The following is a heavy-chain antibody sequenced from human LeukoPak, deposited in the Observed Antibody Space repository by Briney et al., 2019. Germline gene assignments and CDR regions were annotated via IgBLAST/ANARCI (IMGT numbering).Heavy chain of an antibody. J-gene: IGHJ4*02. CDR2: ISGSGGST. CDR1: GFTFSSYA. D-gene: IGHD5-18*01. Sequence: GGSLRLSCAASGFTFSSYAMSWVRQAPGKGLEWVSAISGSGGSTYYADSVKGRFTISRDNSKSTLYLQMNSLRAEDTAVYYCAKDYNERGYSYGYIDYWGQGTLVTVSS. V-gene: IGHV3-23*01. CDR3: AKDYNERGYSYGYIDY.